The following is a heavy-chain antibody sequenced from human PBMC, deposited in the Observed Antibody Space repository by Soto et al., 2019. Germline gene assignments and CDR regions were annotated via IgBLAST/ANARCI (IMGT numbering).Heavy chain of an antibody. J-gene: IGHJ4*02. D-gene: IGHD3-10*01. CDR2: INAANGDT. CDR1: GYTFSTFP. Sequence: ASVKVSCKASGYTFSTFPIHWVRQAPGQNLEWMGWINAANGDTGYSQNFRGRVTITRDTSASTAYMELRGLRSEDTAVYYCAIKDSYGSGIYHFDSSGQGTMVTVSS. CDR3: AIKDSYGSGIYHFDS. V-gene: IGHV1-3*01.